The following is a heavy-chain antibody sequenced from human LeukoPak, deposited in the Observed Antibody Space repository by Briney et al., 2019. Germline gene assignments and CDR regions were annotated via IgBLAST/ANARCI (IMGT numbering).Heavy chain of an antibody. CDR1: GFTVSSNY. Sequence: GGSLRLSSAASGFTVSSNYMSWVRQAPGKGLEWVSVIYSGGSTYYADSVKGRFTISRDNSKNTLYLQMNSLRAEDTAVYYCARDDCSGGSCSDYWGQGTLVTVSP. D-gene: IGHD2-15*01. J-gene: IGHJ4*02. CDR2: IYSGGST. V-gene: IGHV3-66*02. CDR3: ARDDCSGGSCSDY.